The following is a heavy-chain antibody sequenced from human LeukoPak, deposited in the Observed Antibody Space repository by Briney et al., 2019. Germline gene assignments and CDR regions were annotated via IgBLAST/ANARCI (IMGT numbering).Heavy chain of an antibody. Sequence: SVKVSCKASGYTFTGYYMHWVRQAPGQGLEWMGCINPNSGGTNYAQKFQGRVTMTRDTSISTAYMELSRLRSDDTAVYYCAREYSSATSFDYWGQGTLVTVSS. CDR2: INPNSGGT. V-gene: IGHV1-2*02. D-gene: IGHD6-25*01. CDR1: GYTFTGYY. J-gene: IGHJ4*02. CDR3: AREYSSATSFDY.